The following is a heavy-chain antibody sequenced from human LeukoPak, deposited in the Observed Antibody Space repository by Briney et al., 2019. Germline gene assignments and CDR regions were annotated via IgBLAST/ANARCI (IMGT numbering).Heavy chain of an antibody. CDR2: IYTSGST. CDR3: ARDNPPRTLDAFDI. J-gene: IGHJ3*02. D-gene: IGHD1-14*01. V-gene: IGHV4-4*07. Sequence: NPSETLSLTCTVSGGSISSYYWSWIRQPAGKGLEWIGRIYTSGSTNYNPSLKSRVTMSVGTSKNQFSLKLSSVTAADTAVCYCARDNPPRTLDAFDIWGQGTMVTVSS. CDR1: GGSISSYY.